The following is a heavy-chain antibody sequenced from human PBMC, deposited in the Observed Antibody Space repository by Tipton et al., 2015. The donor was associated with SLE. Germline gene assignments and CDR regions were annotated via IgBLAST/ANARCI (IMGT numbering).Heavy chain of an antibody. CDR1: GESFLGYF. J-gene: IGHJ5*02. CDR2: SIHSGST. CDR3: ARGDDYGGQFDP. V-gene: IGHV4-34*01. D-gene: IGHD4-23*01. Sequence: TLSLTCGVYGESFLGYFWTWIRQPPGKGLEWIGESIHSGSTNYNPSLKSRVAISIDTSKNQFSLKLSSVTAADTAVYYCARGDDYGGQFDPWGQGTLVTVTS.